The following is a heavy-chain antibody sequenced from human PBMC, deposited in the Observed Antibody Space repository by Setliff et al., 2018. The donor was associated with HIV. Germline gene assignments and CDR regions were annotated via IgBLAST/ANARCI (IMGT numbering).Heavy chain of an antibody. CDR3: ARAVVSDWFDP. J-gene: IGHJ5*02. CDR2: ISAYNGNT. V-gene: IGHV1-18*01. Sequence: ASVKVSCKASGYTFTSYGISWVRQAPGQGLEWMGWISAYNGNTNYAQKLQGRVTMTTDTSTSTAYMELRSLRSADTSVYYCARAVVSDWFDPWGQGTLVTVSS. CDR1: GYTFTSYG. D-gene: IGHD3-22*01.